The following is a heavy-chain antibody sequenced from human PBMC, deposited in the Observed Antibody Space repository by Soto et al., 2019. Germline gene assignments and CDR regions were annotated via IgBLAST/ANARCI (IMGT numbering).Heavy chain of an antibody. V-gene: IGHV4-34*01. CDR3: ARRGYQLRQFGY. J-gene: IGHJ4*02. CDR1: GGSFSGYY. D-gene: IGHD2-2*01. CDR2: INHSGST. Sequence: PSETLSLTCAVYGGSFSGYYWSWIRQPPGKGLEWIGEINHSGSTNYNPSLKSRVTISVDTSKNQFSLKLSSVTAADTAVYYCARRGYQLRQFGYWGQGTLVTVSS.